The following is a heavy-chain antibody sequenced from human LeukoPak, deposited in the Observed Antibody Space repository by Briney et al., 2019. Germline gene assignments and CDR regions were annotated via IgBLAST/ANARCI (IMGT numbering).Heavy chain of an antibody. V-gene: IGHV1-18*01. CDR2: ISAYNGNT. J-gene: IGHJ4*02. CDR3: ARVSGTMVRGVTGKGRSSQVDY. D-gene: IGHD3-10*01. Sequence: GSSVKVSCKASGGTFSSYAISWVRQAPGQGLEWMGWISAYNGNTNYAQKLQGRVTMTTDTSTSTAYMELRSLRSDDTAVYYCARVSGTMVRGVTGKGRSSQVDYWGQGTLVTVSS. CDR1: GGTFSSYA.